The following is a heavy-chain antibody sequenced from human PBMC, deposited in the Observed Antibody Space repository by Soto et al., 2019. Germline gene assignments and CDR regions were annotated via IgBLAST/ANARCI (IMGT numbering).Heavy chain of an antibody. D-gene: IGHD3-9*01. CDR1: GYSFTSYW. CDR3: ARHSYYDILTGYDMDYYYYGMDV. CDR2: IYPGDSDT. V-gene: IGHV5-51*01. J-gene: IGHJ6*02. Sequence: VESLKISCNGSGYSFTSYWIGWVRQMPWKGLEWMGIIYPGDSDTRYSPSFQGQVTISADKSISTAYLQWSSLKASDTAMYYCARHSYYDILTGYDMDYYYYGMDVWGQGTTVTVSS.